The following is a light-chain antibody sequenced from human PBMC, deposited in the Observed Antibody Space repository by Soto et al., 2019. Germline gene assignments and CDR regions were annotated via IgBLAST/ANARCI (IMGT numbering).Light chain of an antibody. CDR3: AAWDDSLSAVV. CDR1: SSNIGSNY. CDR2: RNN. Sequence: QSVLTQPPSASGTPGQRVTISCCGSSSNIGSNYVYWYQQLPGTAPKLLIYRNNQRPPGVPDRFSGSKSGTSASLAISGLRSEDEADYYCAAWDDSLSAVVFGGGTKVTVL. V-gene: IGLV1-47*01. J-gene: IGLJ2*01.